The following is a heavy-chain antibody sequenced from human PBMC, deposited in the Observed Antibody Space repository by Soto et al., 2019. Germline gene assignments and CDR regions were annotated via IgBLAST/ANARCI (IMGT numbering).Heavy chain of an antibody. CDR3: SRSLNS. J-gene: IGHJ4*02. CDR1: GFTFSSFL. Sequence: GGSLRLSCAASGFTFSSFLMDWVRQAPGKGLEWVDNISPDGSEKHYVDSVKGRFTISRDNARNSLYLQMSSLTAEDSALYYCSRSLNSWGQGTRVTVSS. CDR2: ISPDGSEK. V-gene: IGHV3-7*01.